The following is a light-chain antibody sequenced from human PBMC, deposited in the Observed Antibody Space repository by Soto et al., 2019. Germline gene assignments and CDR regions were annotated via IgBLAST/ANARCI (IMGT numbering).Light chain of an antibody. CDR1: NIGSKN. CDR2: DDS. V-gene: IGLV3-21*02. Sequence: SYELTQPPAVSVAPGQTARITCGGNNIGSKNVHWYQQKPGQAPVRVVFDDSDRPSGISERFSGSNSGNTATLNISRVEAGDEADYFCHVWDSSSEHFVFGAGTKLTVL. J-gene: IGLJ1*01. CDR3: HVWDSSSEHFV.